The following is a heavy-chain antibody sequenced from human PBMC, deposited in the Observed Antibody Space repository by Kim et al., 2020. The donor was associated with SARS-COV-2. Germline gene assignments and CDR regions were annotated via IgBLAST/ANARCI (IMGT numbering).Heavy chain of an antibody. Sequence: TGRFTISRDNAENSLYLQMHSLRAEDTAVYYCARGNYDILTGYYQYFFDHWGQGTLVTVSS. V-gene: IGHV3-11*06. D-gene: IGHD3-9*01. CDR3: ARGNYDILTGYYQYFFDH. J-gene: IGHJ4*02.